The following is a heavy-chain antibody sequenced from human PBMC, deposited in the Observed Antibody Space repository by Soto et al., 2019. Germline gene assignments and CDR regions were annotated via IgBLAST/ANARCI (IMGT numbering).Heavy chain of an antibody. Sequence: QVQLQESGPGLVKPSETLSLTCTVAGGSISSYYWSWIRQPPGKGLEWIGYIYYSGSTNYNPSLKGRVTISVDMSKNQFSLKLNSVTAADTAVYYCARDEGSSGWYIHWGQGTLVTVSS. CDR2: IYYSGST. D-gene: IGHD6-19*01. J-gene: IGHJ4*02. CDR1: GGSISSYY. CDR3: ARDEGSSGWYIH. V-gene: IGHV4-59*01.